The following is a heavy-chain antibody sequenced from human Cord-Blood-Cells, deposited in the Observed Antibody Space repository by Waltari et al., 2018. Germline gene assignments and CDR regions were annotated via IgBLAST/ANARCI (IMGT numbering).Heavy chain of an antibody. V-gene: IGHV1-3*01. D-gene: IGHD3-16*01. Sequence: QVQLVQSGAEVKKPGASVKVSCEAFGYTFTSYAMHWVRQAPGQRLEWMGWINAGNGNTKYSQKFQGRVTITRDTSASTAYMELSSLRSEDTAVYYCATYGGLHAFDIWGQGTMVTVSS. CDR1: GYTFTSYA. CDR2: INAGNGNT. CDR3: ATYGGLHAFDI. J-gene: IGHJ3*02.